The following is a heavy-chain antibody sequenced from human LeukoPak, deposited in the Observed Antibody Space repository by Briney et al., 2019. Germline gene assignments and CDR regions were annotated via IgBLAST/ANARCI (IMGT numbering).Heavy chain of an antibody. D-gene: IGHD6-19*01. CDR2: IYYSGST. V-gene: IGHV4-59*01. CDR3: ANTIAVAGIDAFDI. Sequence: KPSETLSLTCTVSGGSISSYYWSWIRQPPGKGPEWIGYIYYSGSTNYNPSLKSRVTISVDTSKNQFSLKLSSVTAADTAVYYCANTIAVAGIDAFDIWGQGTMVTVSS. J-gene: IGHJ3*02. CDR1: GGSISSYY.